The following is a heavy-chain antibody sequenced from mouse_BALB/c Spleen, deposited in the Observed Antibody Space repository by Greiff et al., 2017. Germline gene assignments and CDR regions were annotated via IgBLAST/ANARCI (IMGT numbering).Heavy chain of an antibody. CDR1: GFTFTDYY. Sequence: EVKLMESGGGLVQPGGSLRLSCATSGFTFTDYYMSWVRQPPGKALEWLGFIRNKANGYTTEYSASVKGRFTISRDNSQSILYLQMNTLRAEDSATYYCARDIYGYDAMDYWGQGTSVTVSS. J-gene: IGHJ4*01. CDR2: IRNKANGYTT. D-gene: IGHD1-1*01. V-gene: IGHV7-3*02. CDR3: ARDIYGYDAMDY.